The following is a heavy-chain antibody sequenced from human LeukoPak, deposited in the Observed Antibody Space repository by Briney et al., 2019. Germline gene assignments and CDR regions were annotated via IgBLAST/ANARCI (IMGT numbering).Heavy chain of an antibody. J-gene: IGHJ4*02. CDR1: GGSISSSGSY. V-gene: IGHV4-39*01. CDR3: AKYVTIFVGGKSN. D-gene: IGHD3-9*01. CDR2: IYYSGGT. Sequence: SETLSLTCTVSGGSISSSGSYWGWIRQPPGKGLEWIGSIYYSGGTYYNPSLESRVTVSVDTSKNQFSLKLSSVTAADTAVYYCAKYVTIFVGGKSNWGQGTLVTVSS.